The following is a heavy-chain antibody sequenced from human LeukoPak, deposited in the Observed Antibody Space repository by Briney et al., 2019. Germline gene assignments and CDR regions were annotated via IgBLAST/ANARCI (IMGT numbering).Heavy chain of an antibody. CDR1: GFTFSNAW. D-gene: IGHD1-26*01. CDR2: ISGSGAST. CDR3: AKDVGKWESLHFFDY. Sequence: GGSLRLSCAASGFTFSNAWMNWVRQAPGKGLEWISGISGSGASTYYADSVTGRFTISRDNSGNTLYLQMNSLRGDDTAVYYCAKDVGKWESLHFFDYWGQGTLVTVSS. J-gene: IGHJ4*02. V-gene: IGHV3-23*01.